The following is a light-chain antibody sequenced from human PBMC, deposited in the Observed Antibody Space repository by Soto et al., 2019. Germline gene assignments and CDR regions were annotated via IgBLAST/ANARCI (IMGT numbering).Light chain of an antibody. CDR3: QHYNSYPT. CDR2: DAY. CDR1: QSISSW. J-gene: IGKJ1*01. V-gene: IGKV1-5*01. Sequence: DIQMTQSPSTLSASVGDRVTITCRASQSISSWLAWYQQKPGKAPKLLIYDAYILESGVPSRFGGSGSGKEFTLTISSLQLDDFATYYYQHYNSYPTFGQGTKVESK.